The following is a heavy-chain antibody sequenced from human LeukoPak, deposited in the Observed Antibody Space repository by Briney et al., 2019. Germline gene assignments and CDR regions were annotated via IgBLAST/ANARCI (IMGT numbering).Heavy chain of an antibody. CDR1: GFTFSDYY. J-gene: IGHJ3*02. V-gene: IGHV3-11*01. Sequence: PGGSLRLSCAASGFTFSDYYMSWIRQAPGKGLEWVSYSSSSGSTIYYADSVKGRFTIFRDNAKNSLHLQMNSLRAEDTAVYYCARAQGAMTTGRAFDIWGQGTMVTVSS. CDR2: SSSSGSTI. D-gene: IGHD4-17*01. CDR3: ARAQGAMTTGRAFDI.